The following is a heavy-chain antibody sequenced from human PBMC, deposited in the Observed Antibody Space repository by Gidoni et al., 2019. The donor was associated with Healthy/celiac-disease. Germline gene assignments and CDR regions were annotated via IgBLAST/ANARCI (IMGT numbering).Heavy chain of an antibody. CDR3: AREVPYYYDSSGSALDY. Sequence: QVQLQESGPGLVKPSETLSLTCTVSGGSISSYYWSWIRQPPGKGLEWIGYIYYSWSTNYNTPLKSRVPIIVDTAKNQFLLKLSSVTAADTAVYYCAREVPYYYDSSGSALDYWGQGTLVTVSS. V-gene: IGHV4-59*01. CDR2: IYYSWST. D-gene: IGHD3-22*01. J-gene: IGHJ4*02. CDR1: GGSISSYY.